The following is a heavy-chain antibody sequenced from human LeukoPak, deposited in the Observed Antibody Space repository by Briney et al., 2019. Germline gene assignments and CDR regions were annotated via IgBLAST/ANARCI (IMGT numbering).Heavy chain of an antibody. CDR3: ARDHGFSGGSYLDTFDI. Sequence: ASVKVSCKASGYIFTTYGISWVRQAPGQGLEWMGWISGYNDDTNYAQKLQGRVTMTTDTSTSTDYMELRSLTSDDTAVYYCARDHGFSGGSYLDTFDIWGRGTMVTVSS. CDR2: ISGYNDDT. D-gene: IGHD1-26*01. J-gene: IGHJ3*02. CDR1: GYIFTTYG. V-gene: IGHV1-18*01.